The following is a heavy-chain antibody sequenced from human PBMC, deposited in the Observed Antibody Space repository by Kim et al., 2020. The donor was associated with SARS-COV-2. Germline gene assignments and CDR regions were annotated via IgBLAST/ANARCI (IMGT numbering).Heavy chain of an antibody. D-gene: IGHD6-13*01. CDR3: ARVSPGPVAGAAVDP. CDR1: GGSISGTDYY. Sequence: SETLSLTCTVSGGSISGTDYYWGWIRQPPGKGLEFIGTIYSSGSSFYTPSLRSRVTISLDTSNNQFSLGLTSVTAADTAVYYCARVSPGPVAGAAVDPWGQGTLVIVSS. CDR2: IYSSGSS. V-gene: IGHV4-39*01. J-gene: IGHJ5*02.